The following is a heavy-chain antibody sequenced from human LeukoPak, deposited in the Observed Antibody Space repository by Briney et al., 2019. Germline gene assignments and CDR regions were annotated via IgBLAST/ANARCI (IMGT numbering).Heavy chain of an antibody. CDR2: INPNSGGT. J-gene: IGHJ6*02. D-gene: IGHD1-20*01. Sequence: ASVKVSCKASGYPFTGYYMHWVRQAPGQGLEWMGWINPNSGGTNYAQKFQGRVTMTRDTSISTAYMELSRLGSDDTAVYYCAREGISGTAPNYYYYGMDVWGQGTTVTVSS. CDR3: AREGISGTAPNYYYYGMDV. CDR1: GYPFTGYY. V-gene: IGHV1-2*02.